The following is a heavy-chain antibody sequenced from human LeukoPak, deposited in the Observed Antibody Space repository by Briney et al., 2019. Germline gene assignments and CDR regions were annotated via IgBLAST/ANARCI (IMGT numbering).Heavy chain of an antibody. D-gene: IGHD3-22*01. CDR1: GLTVSSNC. J-gene: IGHJ4*02. Sequence: PGGSLRLSCAASGLTVSSNCMSWVRQAPGKGLEWVSFIYSGGSTYYTDSVKCRSTISRDNSKNTLYLQMNSLRAEDTAVYYCARRAGDYSHPYDYWGQGILVTVSS. V-gene: IGHV3-53*01. CDR3: ARRAGDYSHPYDY. CDR2: IYSGGST.